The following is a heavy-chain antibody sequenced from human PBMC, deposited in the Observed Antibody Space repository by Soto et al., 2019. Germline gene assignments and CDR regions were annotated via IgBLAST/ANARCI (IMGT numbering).Heavy chain of an antibody. J-gene: IGHJ4*02. V-gene: IGHV3-9*01. D-gene: IGHD2-15*01. CDR3: AKGGPDGFCSGGRCYFDY. Sequence: EVQLVESGGGLVQPGRSLRLSCAASGFTFDDYAMHWVRRVPGKGLEWVSSISWNSNIIGYADSVKGRFTISRDNAKKSLYLQMNSLRPEDPALYYCAKGGPDGFCSGGRCYFDYWGQGTLVTVSS. CDR1: GFTFDDYA. CDR2: ISWNSNII.